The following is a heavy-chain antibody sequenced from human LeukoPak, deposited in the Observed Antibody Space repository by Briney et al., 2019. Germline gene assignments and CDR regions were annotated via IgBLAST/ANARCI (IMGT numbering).Heavy chain of an antibody. J-gene: IGHJ6*04. CDR2: IVVGSGNT. CDR1: GFTFTSSA. Sequence: TSVKVSCKASGFTFTSSAVQWVRQARGQRLEWIGWIVVGSGNTNYAQEFQERVTITRDMSTSTAYMELSSLRSEDTAVYYCAADGGYQLLRHYYYGMDVWGKGTTVTVSS. CDR3: AADGGYQLLRHYYYGMDV. V-gene: IGHV1-58*01. D-gene: IGHD2-2*01.